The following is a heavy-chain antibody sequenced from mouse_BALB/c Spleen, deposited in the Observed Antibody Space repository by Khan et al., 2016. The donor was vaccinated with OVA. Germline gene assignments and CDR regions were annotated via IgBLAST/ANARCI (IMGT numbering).Heavy chain of an antibody. Sequence: VQLNQSGAELVRPGSSVKISCKASGYAFSSYWMNWVKQRPGQGLEWIGQIYRGDGYTYYNGNLKGKATLTADKASSTAYMQLSSLTSEDSAVYFCACERAHYGTAWFAYWGQGTLVTVSA. CDR1: GYAFSSYW. CDR3: ACERAHYGTAWFAY. CDR2: IYRGDGYT. J-gene: IGHJ3*01. V-gene: IGHV1-80*01. D-gene: IGHD1-2*01.